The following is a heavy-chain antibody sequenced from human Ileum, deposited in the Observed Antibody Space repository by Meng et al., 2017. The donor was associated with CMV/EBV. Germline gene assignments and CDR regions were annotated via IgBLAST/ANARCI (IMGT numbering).Heavy chain of an antibody. CDR2: IYYSGST. J-gene: IGHJ5*02. V-gene: IGHV4-39*07. CDR1: GGSLSSSSYY. Sequence: SETLSLTCTVSGGSLSSSSYYWGRPRQPPGKGLEWIGSIYYSGSTYYNSSLKRRVTISVDTSKTPCSLQLSPVTAAATAVYYCKGGVPAAENWFDPWGQGTLVTVSS. CDR3: KGGVPAAENWFDP. D-gene: IGHD2-2*01.